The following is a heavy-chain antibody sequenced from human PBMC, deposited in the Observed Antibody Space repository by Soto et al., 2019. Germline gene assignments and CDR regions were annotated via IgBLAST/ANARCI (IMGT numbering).Heavy chain of an antibody. D-gene: IGHD6-13*01. CDR3: ARDEGVAAAGITWFDP. CDR1: GASMNSYH. CDR2: IHSSEST. J-gene: IGHJ5*02. Sequence: LSLTCTVSGASMNSYHWSWIRQPAGNGLEWIGYIHSSESTNDNPSLKSRVTMSVDTAKTQFSLRLMSLTAADTAVYYCARDEGVAAAGITWFDPWGQGSLVTVSS. V-gene: IGHV4-4*07.